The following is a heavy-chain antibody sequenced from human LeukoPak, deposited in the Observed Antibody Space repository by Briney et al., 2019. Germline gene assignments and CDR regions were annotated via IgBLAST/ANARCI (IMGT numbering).Heavy chain of an antibody. D-gene: IGHD3-3*01. Sequence: GASVKVSCKASGYTFTSHFMHWVRQAPGQGLEWMGIINPSGGSTSYAQKFQGRVTMTRDMSTSTVYMELSSLRSEDTAVYYCARVPIFGVVIPFDYWGQGTLVTVSS. CDR3: ARVPIFGVVIPFDY. J-gene: IGHJ4*02. CDR1: GYTFTSHF. CDR2: INPSGGST. V-gene: IGHV1-46*01.